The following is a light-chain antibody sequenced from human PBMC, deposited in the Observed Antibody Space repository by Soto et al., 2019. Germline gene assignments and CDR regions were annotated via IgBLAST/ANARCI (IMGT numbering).Light chain of an antibody. V-gene: IGLV1-40*01. CDR2: GNN. Sequence: QSVLTQPPSVSGAPGQRVTISCTGSSSNIGAHFDVHWYQQLPGTAPKLLIYGNNNRPSGVPDRFSGSKSGTSASLAITGLQGEDEADYYGQSYDSSLRGSVFGGGTKVTVL. CDR1: SSNIGAHFD. J-gene: IGLJ3*02. CDR3: QSYDSSLRGSV.